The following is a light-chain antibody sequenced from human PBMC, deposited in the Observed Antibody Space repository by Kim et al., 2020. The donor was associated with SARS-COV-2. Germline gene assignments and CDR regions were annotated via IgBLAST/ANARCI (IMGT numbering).Light chain of an antibody. Sequence: QSASVSGSPGQSISISCTGTSSDVGVYNFVSWFQQYPGKAPTVLFYDVSERPSGVSNRFSGSKSGNTASLTISGLQADDEADYYCYSYTLSNTFVFGTGTKVTVL. CDR3: YSYTLSNTFV. V-gene: IGLV2-14*03. J-gene: IGLJ1*01. CDR2: DVS. CDR1: SSDVGVYNF.